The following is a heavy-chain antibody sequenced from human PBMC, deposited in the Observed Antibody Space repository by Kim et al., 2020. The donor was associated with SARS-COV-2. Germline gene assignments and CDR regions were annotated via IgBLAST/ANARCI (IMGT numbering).Heavy chain of an antibody. CDR1: GFSLQKFA. CDR2: ISGSGGSA. J-gene: IGHJ6*02. CDR3: TRGTFDLDL. D-gene: IGHD3-16*01. V-gene: IGHV3-23*01. Sequence: GGSLRLSCVASGFSLQKFAVTWVRQGPGKGLECIAAISGSGGSAYYADSMKGHFNISRDNSQDTVFLQMDRLRTEDTAIYYCTRGTFDLDLWGPGTTV.